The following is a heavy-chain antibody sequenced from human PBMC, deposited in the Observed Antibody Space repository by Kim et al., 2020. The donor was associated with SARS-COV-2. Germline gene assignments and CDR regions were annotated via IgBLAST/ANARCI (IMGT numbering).Heavy chain of an antibody. Sequence: GGSLRLSCVASGFPFSDYGMHWVRQAPGKGLEWVGVISFDGTSTFHGDSVNGRFTISRDNSKDTLYLEMTSLRPEDTAVYYCAKELLRRRGYCSTTTCLNWFDFWGRGALVTVSS. J-gene: IGHJ5*01. CDR1: GFPFSDYG. CDR2: ISFDGTST. D-gene: IGHD2-2*03. CDR3: AKELLRRRGYCSTTTCLNWFDF. V-gene: IGHV3-30*18.